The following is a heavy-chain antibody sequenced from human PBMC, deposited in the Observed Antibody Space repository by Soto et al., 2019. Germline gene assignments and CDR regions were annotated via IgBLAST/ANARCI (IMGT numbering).Heavy chain of an antibody. V-gene: IGHV3-30*18. J-gene: IGHJ4*02. D-gene: IGHD5-18*01. Sequence: QVQLVESGGGVVQPGRSLRLSCAASGFTFSSYGIHWFRQAPGKGLEWVAVISYDGSNKYYADSVKGRFTISRDNYKNTLYLQMHRLRAEDTAVYYCAKDHLNCGIQLWLPFDYWGQGTLVTVSS. CDR2: ISYDGSNK. CDR1: GFTFSSYG. CDR3: AKDHLNCGIQLWLPFDY.